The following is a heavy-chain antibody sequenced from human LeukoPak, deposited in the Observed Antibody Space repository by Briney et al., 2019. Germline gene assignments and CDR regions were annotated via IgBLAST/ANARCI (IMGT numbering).Heavy chain of an antibody. D-gene: IGHD5-18*01. J-gene: IGHJ4*02. CDR3: ARDRVRLDTAMVTLSN. CDR1: GYTFPNYG. V-gene: IGHV1-18*01. Sequence: ASVKVSCKASGYTFPNYGISWVRQAPGQGLEWMGWISAYNGNTNYAQKLQGRVTMTTDTSTSTAYMELRSLRSDDTAVYYCARDRVRLDTAMVTLSNWGQGTLVTVSS. CDR2: ISAYNGNT.